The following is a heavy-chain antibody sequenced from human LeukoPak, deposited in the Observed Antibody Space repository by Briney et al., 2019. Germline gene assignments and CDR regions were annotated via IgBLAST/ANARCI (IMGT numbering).Heavy chain of an antibody. J-gene: IGHJ4*02. Sequence: SETLSLTCAVSGGSISSSSYYWGWIRQPPGKGLEWIESIYYSGSTYYNPSLKSRVTISVDTSKNQFSLKLSSVTAADTAVYYCARPLAAMVPYADYWGQGTLVTVSS. CDR3: ARPLAAMVPYADY. D-gene: IGHD5-18*01. CDR2: IYYSGST. CDR1: GGSISSSSYY. V-gene: IGHV4-39*07.